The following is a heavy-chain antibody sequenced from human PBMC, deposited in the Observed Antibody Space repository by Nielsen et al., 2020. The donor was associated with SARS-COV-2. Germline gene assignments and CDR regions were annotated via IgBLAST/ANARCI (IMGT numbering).Heavy chain of an antibody. D-gene: IGHD2/OR15-2a*01. V-gene: IGHV3-23*01. CDR2: ISGSGETT. J-gene: IGHJ4*02. CDR1: GFTFSSYA. Sequence: GESLKISCAASGFTFSSYAMSWVRQAPGKGLEWVSAISGSGETTYYADSVKGRFTISRDKSKNTLYLQMNSLRAEDTAVYYCAKDRAEIADYYFDYWGQGTLVTVSS. CDR3: AKDRAEIADYYFDY.